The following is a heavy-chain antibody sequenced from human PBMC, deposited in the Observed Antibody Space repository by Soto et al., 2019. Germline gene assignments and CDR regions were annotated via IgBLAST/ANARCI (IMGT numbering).Heavy chain of an antibody. V-gene: IGHV1-69*13. D-gene: IGHD5-12*01. CDR3: AREGSRYNF. CDR2: IVPVFGRP. CDR1: GGSFSNFG. Sequence: RASVKVSCKASGGSFSNFGISWVRQAPGQGLEWMGGIVPVFGRPNYAQRFRGRLTITADESTSTGYMELISLRSDDTAVYYCAREGSRYNFWGQGTQVTVSS. J-gene: IGHJ4*02.